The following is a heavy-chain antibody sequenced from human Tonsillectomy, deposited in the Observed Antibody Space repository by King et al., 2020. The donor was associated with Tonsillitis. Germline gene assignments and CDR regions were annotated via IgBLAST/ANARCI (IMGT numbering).Heavy chain of an antibody. J-gene: IGHJ3*02. Sequence: LQLQESGPGLVKPSETLSLTCAISGGSISSSSYYWGWIRQPPGKGLEWIGSIFYTGSPYYNPSLKSRVTISVDTSKNQFSLRLTSVTAADTAVYYCARHIGGRITVLVVSTDAFDIWGQGTMVTVSS. CDR3: ARHIGGRITVLVVSTDAFDI. CDR1: GGSISSSSYY. D-gene: IGHD3-22*01. CDR2: IFYTGSP. V-gene: IGHV4-39*01.